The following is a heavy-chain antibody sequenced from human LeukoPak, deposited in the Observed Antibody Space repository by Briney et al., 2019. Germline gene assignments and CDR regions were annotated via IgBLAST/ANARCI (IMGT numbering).Heavy chain of an antibody. CDR2: ISAYNGNT. CDR1: GYTFTGYY. D-gene: IGHD3-9*01. Sequence: GSVKVSCKASGYTFTGYYMHWVRQAPGQGLEWMGWISAYNGNTNYAQKLQGRVTMTTDTSTSTAYMELRSLRSDDTAVYYCARGPARILRYFDWLFQGYFDYWGQGTLVTVSS. V-gene: IGHV1-18*04. J-gene: IGHJ4*02. CDR3: ARGPARILRYFDWLFQGYFDY.